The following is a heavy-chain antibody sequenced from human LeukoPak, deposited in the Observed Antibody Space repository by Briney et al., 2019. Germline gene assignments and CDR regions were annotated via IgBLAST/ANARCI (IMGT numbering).Heavy chain of an antibody. CDR1: GGTFSSYA. Sequence: ASVKVSCKASGGTFSSYAISWVRQAPGQGLEWMGWISAYNGNTNYAQKLQGRVTMTTDTSTSTAYMELRSLRSDDTAVYYCARDPYYYDSSGYPYDYWGQGTLVTVSS. V-gene: IGHV1-18*01. D-gene: IGHD3-22*01. CDR3: ARDPYYYDSSGYPYDY. J-gene: IGHJ4*02. CDR2: ISAYNGNT.